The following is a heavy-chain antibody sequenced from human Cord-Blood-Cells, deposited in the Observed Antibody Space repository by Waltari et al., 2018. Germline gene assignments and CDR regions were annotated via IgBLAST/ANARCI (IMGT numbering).Heavy chain of an antibody. V-gene: IGHV3-33*01. Sequence: QVQLVASGGGVVQPGRSLRLSCAASGFTFSSYGMHWVRQAPGRGLEWVAVIWYDGSNKYYADSVKGRFTISRDNSKNTLYLQMNSLRAEDTAVYYCARREGVWGSYRYGGVDYWGQGTLVTVSS. J-gene: IGHJ4*02. D-gene: IGHD3-16*02. CDR3: ARREGVWGSYRYGGVDY. CDR1: GFTFSSYG. CDR2: IWYDGSNK.